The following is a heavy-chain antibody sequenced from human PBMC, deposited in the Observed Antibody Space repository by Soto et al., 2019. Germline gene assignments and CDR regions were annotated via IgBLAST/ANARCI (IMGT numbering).Heavy chain of an antibody. J-gene: IGHJ4*02. V-gene: IGHV3-64*01. CDR1: GFTFSSYA. Sequence: GGSLRLSCAASGFTFSSYAMHWVRQAPGKGLEYVSAISSNGGSTYYANSVKGRFTISIYNSKNTLYLQMGSLRAEDMAVYYCARQWLDSYYFDYWGQGTLVTVSS. CDR2: ISSNGGST. D-gene: IGHD6-19*01. CDR3: ARQWLDSYYFDY.